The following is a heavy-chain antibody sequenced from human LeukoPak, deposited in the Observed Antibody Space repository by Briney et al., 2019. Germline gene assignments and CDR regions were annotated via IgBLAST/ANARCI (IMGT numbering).Heavy chain of an antibody. CDR2: IYYSGST. CDR3: ATQLVVVIGYYFDY. J-gene: IGHJ4*02. CDR1: GGSISSSSYY. V-gene: IGHV4-39*01. Sequence: PSETLSLTCTVSGGSISSSSYYWGWIRQPPGKGLEWTGSIYYSGSTYYNPSLKSRGTISVDTSKNQFSLKLSSVTAADTAVYYCATQLVVVIGYYFDYWGQGTLVTVSS. D-gene: IGHD3-22*01.